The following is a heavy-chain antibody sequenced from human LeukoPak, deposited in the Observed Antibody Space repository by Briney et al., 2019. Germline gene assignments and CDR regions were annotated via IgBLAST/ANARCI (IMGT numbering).Heavy chain of an antibody. J-gene: IGHJ5*02. CDR2: IYYSGST. CDR3: ARRFAHRSRWFDP. Sequence: PSETLSLTCTVSGDSIGADNHYWGWIRQPPGQGLEWIGNIYYSGSTHYNPSLKSRVVISIDTSNNLFSLTLSSVTAADTAIYYCARRFAHRSRWFDPWGQGALVTVSS. CDR1: GDSIGADNHY. V-gene: IGHV4-39*02. D-gene: IGHD1-26*01.